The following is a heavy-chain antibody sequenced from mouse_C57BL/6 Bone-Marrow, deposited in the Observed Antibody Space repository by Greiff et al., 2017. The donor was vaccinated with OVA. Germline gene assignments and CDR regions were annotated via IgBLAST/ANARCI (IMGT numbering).Heavy chain of an antibody. J-gene: IGHJ3*01. CDR2: IYPRSGNT. V-gene: IGHV1-81*01. D-gene: IGHD1-1*01. Sequence: QVQLQQSGAELARPGASVKLSCKASGYTFTSYGISWVKQSTGQGLEWIGEIYPRSGNTYYNEKFKGKATLTADKSSSTAYMELRSLTSEDSAVYFCASPYSSAWFAYWGQGTLVTVSA. CDR1: GYTFTSYG. CDR3: ASPYSSAWFAY.